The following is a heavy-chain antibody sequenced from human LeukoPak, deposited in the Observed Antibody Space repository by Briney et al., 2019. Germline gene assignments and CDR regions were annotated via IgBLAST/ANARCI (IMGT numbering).Heavy chain of an antibody. J-gene: IGHJ4*02. CDR1: GFIFRDYV. D-gene: IGHD5-12*01. CDR2: TSFDESTK. Sequence: PGRSLRLSCAASGFIFRDYVMNWVRQAPGKGLEWVAVTSFDESTKHYADSVQGRFTISRDNSKNTLYLQMNSLRAEDTAVYFCARDAGWLRSFDYWGQGTLATVSS. CDR3: ARDAGWLRSFDY. V-gene: IGHV3-30-3*01.